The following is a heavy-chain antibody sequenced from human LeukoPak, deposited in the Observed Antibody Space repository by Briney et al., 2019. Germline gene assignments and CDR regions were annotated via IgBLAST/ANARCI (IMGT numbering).Heavy chain of an antibody. CDR2: ISWNSGSI. CDR3: AKDAGWGAAHPFDY. CDR1: GFTFDDYA. J-gene: IGHJ4*02. V-gene: IGHV3-9*01. D-gene: IGHD1-26*01. Sequence: PGGSLRLSCAASGFTFDDYAMHWVRQAPGKGLEWVSGISWNSGSIGYADSVKGRFTISRDNAKNSLYLQMNSLRAEDTASYYCAKDAGWGAAHPFDYWGQGTLVTVSS.